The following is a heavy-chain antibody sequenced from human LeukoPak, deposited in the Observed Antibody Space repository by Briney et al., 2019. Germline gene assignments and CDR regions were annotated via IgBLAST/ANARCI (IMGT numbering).Heavy chain of an antibody. CDR3: GKTTTGYSSGRYPGWPVDY. CDR2: IFGSGGSA. V-gene: IGHV3-23*01. D-gene: IGHD3-22*01. CDR1: GFTFNSYA. Sequence: SGGSLRLSCAASGFTFNSYAMYWVRQAPGKGLEWVSGIFGSGGSAHYVDSVKGRFTISRDNSKNTVYLQMDSLKVEDTAVYYCGKTTTGYSSGRYPGWPVDYWGQGTLVTVSS. J-gene: IGHJ4*02.